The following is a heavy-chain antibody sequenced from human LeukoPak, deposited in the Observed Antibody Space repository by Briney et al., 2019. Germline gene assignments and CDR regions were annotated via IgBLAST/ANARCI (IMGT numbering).Heavy chain of an antibody. CDR1: GFTFSDYY. CDR2: ISSSGSTI. CDR3: ARSLAAAVDNWFDP. Sequence: PGGSLRLSCAASGFTFSDYYMSWIPQAPGKGLEWVSYISSSGSTIYYADSVKGRFTISRDNAKNSLYLQMNSLRAEDTAVYYCARSLAAAVDNWFDPWGQGTLVTVSS. J-gene: IGHJ5*02. V-gene: IGHV3-11*01. D-gene: IGHD6-13*01.